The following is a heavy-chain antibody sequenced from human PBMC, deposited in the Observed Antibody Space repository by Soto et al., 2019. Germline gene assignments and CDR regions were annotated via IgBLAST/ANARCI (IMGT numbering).Heavy chain of an antibody. V-gene: IGHV1-69*13. CDR2: IIPFFRAP. J-gene: IGHJ6*02. CDR1: GGTFSRNA. Sequence: GASVKVSCKASGGTFSRNAISWVRQAPGQGLEWMGGIIPFFRAPNYAQKFKGRVTITADESTSIVFMEMSSLRFEDTAVYYCARSRAAAPPRVGMDVWGQGTTVTVSS. CDR3: ARSRAAAPPRVGMDV. D-gene: IGHD6-13*01.